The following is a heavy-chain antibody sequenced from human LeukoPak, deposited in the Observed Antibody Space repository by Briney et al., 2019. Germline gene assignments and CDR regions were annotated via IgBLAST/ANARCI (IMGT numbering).Heavy chain of an antibody. CDR3: AELGITMIGGV. CDR1: GFTFSSFA. Sequence: GGSLRLSCAASGFTFSSFAMHWVRQAPGKGLEWVAVISYDGSNKYYADSVKGRFTISRDNAKNSLYLQMNSLRAEDTAVYYCAELGITMIGGVWGKGTTVTISS. V-gene: IGHV3-30*04. D-gene: IGHD3-10*02. CDR2: ISYDGSNK. J-gene: IGHJ6*04.